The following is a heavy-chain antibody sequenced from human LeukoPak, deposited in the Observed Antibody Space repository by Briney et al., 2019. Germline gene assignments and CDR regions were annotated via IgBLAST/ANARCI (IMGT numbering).Heavy chain of an antibody. Sequence: SETLSLTCTVSGGSISSGGYYWSWIRQPPGKGLEWIGYVSFGGGTNYNPSLKSRVITSADTSKNQFSLNLTSVTAADTAVYYCVRASVESGGAFDIWGQGTMVTVSS. CDR3: VRASVESGGAFDI. D-gene: IGHD2-15*01. J-gene: IGHJ3*02. CDR1: GGSISSGGYY. V-gene: IGHV4-61*08. CDR2: VSFGGGT.